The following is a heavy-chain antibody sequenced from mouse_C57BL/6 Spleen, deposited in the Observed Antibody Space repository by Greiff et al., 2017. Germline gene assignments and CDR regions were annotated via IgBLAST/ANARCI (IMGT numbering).Heavy chain of an antibody. J-gene: IGHJ2*01. CDR2: INPNNGGT. Sequence: EVQLQQSGPELVKPGASVKISCKASGYTFTDYYMNWVKQSHGKSLEWIGDINPNNGGTSYNQKFKGKATLTVDKSSSTAYMELRSLTSEDSAVYYCARNWGGYFDYWGQGTTLTVSS. V-gene: IGHV1-26*01. CDR1: GYTFTDYY. CDR3: ARNWGGYFDY. D-gene: IGHD4-1*01.